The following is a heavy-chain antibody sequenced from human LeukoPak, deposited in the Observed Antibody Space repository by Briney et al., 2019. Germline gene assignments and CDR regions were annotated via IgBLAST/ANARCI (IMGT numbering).Heavy chain of an antibody. CDR1: GFTFSSYS. D-gene: IGHD3-22*01. Sequence: GGSLRLSCAASGFTFSSYSMNWVRQAPGKGLEWVSYISSSSSTIYYADSVKGRFTISRDNSKNTLYLQMNSLRAEDTAVYYCAKASAMIVVVSKHFDYWGQGTLVTVSS. CDR2: ISSSSSTI. J-gene: IGHJ4*02. V-gene: IGHV3-48*01. CDR3: AKASAMIVVVSKHFDY.